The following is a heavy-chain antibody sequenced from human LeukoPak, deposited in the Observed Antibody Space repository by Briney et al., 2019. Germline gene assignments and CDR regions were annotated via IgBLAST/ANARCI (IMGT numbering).Heavy chain of an antibody. CDR3: ARDRSSMYYDSSGYYYRYWYFDL. V-gene: IGHV3-53*01. CDR1: EFTVSRNY. Sequence: GGSLRLSCTASEFTVSRNYMLWARQAPGKGLEWVSLMFSNGDTHYADSVKGRFTISRDNSKNTLYLQMNSLRAEDTAVYYCARDRSSMYYDSSGYYYRYWYFDLWGRGTLVTVSS. J-gene: IGHJ2*01. CDR2: MFSNGDT. D-gene: IGHD3-22*01.